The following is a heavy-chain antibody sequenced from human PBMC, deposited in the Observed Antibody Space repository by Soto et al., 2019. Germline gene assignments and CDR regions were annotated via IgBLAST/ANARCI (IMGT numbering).Heavy chain of an antibody. Sequence: TVSGGSISSGGYYWSWIRQHPGKGLEWIGYIYYSGSTYYNPSLKSRVTISVDTSKNQFSLKLSSVTAADTAVYYCARDRISSTSLLGAYYYGMDVWGQGTTVTVSS. V-gene: IGHV4-31*03. CDR3: ARDRISSTSLLGAYYYGMDV. D-gene: IGHD2-2*01. CDR2: IYYSGST. J-gene: IGHJ6*02. CDR1: GGSISSGGYY.